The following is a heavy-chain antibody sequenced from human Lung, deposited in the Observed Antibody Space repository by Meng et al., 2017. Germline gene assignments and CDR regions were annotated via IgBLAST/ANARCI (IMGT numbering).Heavy chain of an antibody. V-gene: IGHV3-30*01. Sequence: QVELVGAGGGVVQPGGSLRLSCAASGFTFNTYAMHWVRQAPGKGLEWVSLMSFDGAQIYYSDSVRGRFTISRDNSKNTLYLQMNSLRAEDTAVYYCARDKPPNDVWGRGTLVT. CDR2: MSFDGAQI. CDR1: GFTFNTYA. CDR3: ARDKPPNDV. J-gene: IGHJ2*01.